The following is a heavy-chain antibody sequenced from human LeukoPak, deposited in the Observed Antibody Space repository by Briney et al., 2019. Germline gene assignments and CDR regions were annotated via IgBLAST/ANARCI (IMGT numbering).Heavy chain of an antibody. Sequence: PGGSLRLSCAASGFTFDDYGMSWVRQAPGKGLEWVSYISSSGSTIYYADSVKGRFTIPRDNAKNSLYLQMNSLRAEDTAVYYCAKPADIVVVPAAIELGYWGQGTLVTVSS. CDR1: GFTFDDYG. J-gene: IGHJ4*02. CDR3: AKPADIVVVPAAIELGY. D-gene: IGHD2-2*01. V-gene: IGHV3-48*03. CDR2: ISSSGSTI.